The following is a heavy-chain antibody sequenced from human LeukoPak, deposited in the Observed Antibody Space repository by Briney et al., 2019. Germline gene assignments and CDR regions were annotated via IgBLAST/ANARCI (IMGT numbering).Heavy chain of an antibody. CDR1: GFTFSSYA. Sequence: GGSLRLSCAASGFTFSSYAMSWVRQAPGKGLEWVSGISGSGGGTYYADSVKGRFTISRDNSKNTLYLQMNSLRAEDTAVYYCASHYGAVTTYFDYWGRGTLVTVSS. D-gene: IGHD4-17*01. CDR2: ISGSGGGT. CDR3: ASHYGAVTTYFDY. V-gene: IGHV3-23*01. J-gene: IGHJ4*02.